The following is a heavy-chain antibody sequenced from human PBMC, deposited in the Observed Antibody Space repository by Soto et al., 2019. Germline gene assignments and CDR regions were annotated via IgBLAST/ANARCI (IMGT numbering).Heavy chain of an antibody. D-gene: IGHD2-15*01. CDR2: IYPGDSDT. CDR1: GYSFTSYW. CDR3: ARHNLGYCPGGTCYSAEYFQQ. J-gene: IGHJ1*01. V-gene: IGHV5-51*01. Sequence: XDSLPVSWESWGYSFTSYWIGLVLQMPGKGLEWMGIIYPGDSDTRYSPSFQGQVTISADKSISTAYLQWSSLKASDTAMYYCARHNLGYCPGGTCYSAEYFQQCGKRTLVTVAS.